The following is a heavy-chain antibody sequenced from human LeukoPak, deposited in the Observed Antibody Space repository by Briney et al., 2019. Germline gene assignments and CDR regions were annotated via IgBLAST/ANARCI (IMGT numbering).Heavy chain of an antibody. V-gene: IGHV4-34*01. J-gene: IGHJ4*02. CDR3: AISSGWSRVY. CDR1: GGSFSGYY. D-gene: IGHD6-19*01. Sequence: SETLSLTCAVYGGSFSGYYWSWIRQPPGKGLEWIGEINHSGSTNYNPSLKSRVTISVDTSKNQFSLKLSSVTAADTAVYYCAISSGWSRVYWGQGTLVTVSS. CDR2: INHSGST.